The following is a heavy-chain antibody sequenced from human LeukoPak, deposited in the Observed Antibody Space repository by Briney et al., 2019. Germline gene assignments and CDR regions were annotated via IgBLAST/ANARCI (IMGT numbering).Heavy chain of an antibody. D-gene: IGHD4-17*01. V-gene: IGHV4-59*01. Sequence: SETLFLTCTVSGGSISTYYWCCIRQPPGKGLEWIGCIYYGGSTNRNPSLESRVTISVATSQNQFSLRLSSVTAADTAVYYCARESYGFGPFDYWGQGTLVTVSS. J-gene: IGHJ4*02. CDR3: ARESYGFGPFDY. CDR2: IYYGGST. CDR1: GGSISTYY.